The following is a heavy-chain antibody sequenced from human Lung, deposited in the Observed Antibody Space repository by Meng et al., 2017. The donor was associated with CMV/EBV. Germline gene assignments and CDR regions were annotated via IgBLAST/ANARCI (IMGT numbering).Heavy chain of an antibody. CDR2: IRHSGDTT. CDR1: GAALSGYY. Sequence: CGLDGAALSGYYWSWIRQTPGKGLEWSGEIRHSGDTTNYNPSRKRRVTISIDTSKKQFSLKLSAVTATDTAVYYCARQYSSAYYSDYWGQGTLVTVSS. D-gene: IGHD6-6*01. J-gene: IGHJ4*02. V-gene: IGHV4-34*01. CDR3: ARQYSSAYYSDY.